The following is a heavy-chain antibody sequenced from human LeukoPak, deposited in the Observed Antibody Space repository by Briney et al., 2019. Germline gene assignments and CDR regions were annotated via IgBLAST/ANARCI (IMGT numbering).Heavy chain of an antibody. CDR3: ARGDWTDSYGPFDY. J-gene: IGHJ4*02. V-gene: IGHV4-59*12. D-gene: IGHD5-18*01. CDR2: ISSTGST. Sequence: PSDTLSLTCTVSGGAISDYYWSWIRQPPGKGLEWIGYISSTGSTNRNPSLKSRVTLSSDTSKNQFSLKLNSVTAADTAVYYCARGDWTDSYGPFDYWGQGTLVTVSS. CDR1: GGAISDYY.